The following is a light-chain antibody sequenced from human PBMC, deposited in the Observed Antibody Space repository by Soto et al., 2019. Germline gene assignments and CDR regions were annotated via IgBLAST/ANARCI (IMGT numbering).Light chain of an antibody. CDR3: QQYNNWPPT. V-gene: IGKV3D-15*01. Sequence: EIVLTQSPVTLSLSPGERATLSCRASQSVRTYLAWYQVKPGQPPRLLIYDASSRAPGVPARFRGXXSGTEFTLSISSPPSEDFAVNYCQQYNNWPPTFGQGRRLEI. CDR2: DAS. CDR1: QSVRTY. J-gene: IGKJ5*01.